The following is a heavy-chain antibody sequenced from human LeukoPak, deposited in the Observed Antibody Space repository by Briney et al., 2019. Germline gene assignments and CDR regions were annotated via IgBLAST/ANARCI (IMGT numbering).Heavy chain of an antibody. CDR3: ARGAAAGDY. CDR2: INHSGSI. CDR1: GGSFSGYY. Sequence: SETLSLTCAVYGGSFSGYYWSWIRQPPGKGLEWIGEINHSGSINYNPPLKSRVTISVDTSKNQFSLKLSSVTAADTAVYYCARGAAAGDYWGQGTLVTVSS. D-gene: IGHD6-13*01. J-gene: IGHJ4*02. V-gene: IGHV4-34*01.